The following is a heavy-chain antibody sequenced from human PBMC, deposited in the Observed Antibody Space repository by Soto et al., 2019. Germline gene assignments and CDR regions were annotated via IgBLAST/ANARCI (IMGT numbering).Heavy chain of an antibody. CDR1: GGSISSGGYY. Sequence: QVQLQESGPGLVKPSQTLSLTCTVSGGSISSGGYYWSWIRQHPGKGLEWIGYIYHSGTTYYNPSLKSRVTISVDTSKNPFSLELPSVTAADTAVYYCARVRGNPLLGWFDPWGQGTRVTVSS. CDR2: IYHSGTT. CDR3: ARVRGNPLLGWFDP. J-gene: IGHJ5*02. D-gene: IGHD2-2*01. V-gene: IGHV4-31*03.